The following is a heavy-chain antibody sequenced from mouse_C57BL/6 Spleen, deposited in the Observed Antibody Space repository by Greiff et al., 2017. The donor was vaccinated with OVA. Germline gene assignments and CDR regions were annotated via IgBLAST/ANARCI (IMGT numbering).Heavy chain of an antibody. CDR3: ARDGGTLSFDY. J-gene: IGHJ2*01. Sequence: VQLQQSGPGLVKPSQSLSLTCSVTGYSITSGYYWNWIRQFPGNKLEWMGYISYDGSNNYNPSLKNRISITRDTSKNQFFLKLNSVTTEDTATYYCARDGGTLSFDYWGQGTTLTVSS. CDR1: GYSITSGYY. D-gene: IGHD4-1*01. V-gene: IGHV3-6*01. CDR2: ISYDGSN.